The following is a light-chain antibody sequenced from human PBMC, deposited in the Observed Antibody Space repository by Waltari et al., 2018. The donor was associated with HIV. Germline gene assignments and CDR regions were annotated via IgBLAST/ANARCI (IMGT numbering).Light chain of an antibody. J-gene: IGKJ2*01. Sequence: DIQMTQSPSSLSASVGDRVTITCQASQDITNALNWYQQKPGKAPELLIYDASNLETGVPSRFSGSGSGTDFTFTISSLQPEDIATYYCQHYVSLPYVFGRGTKLEIK. CDR1: QDITNA. CDR2: DAS. CDR3: QHYVSLPYV. V-gene: IGKV1-33*01.